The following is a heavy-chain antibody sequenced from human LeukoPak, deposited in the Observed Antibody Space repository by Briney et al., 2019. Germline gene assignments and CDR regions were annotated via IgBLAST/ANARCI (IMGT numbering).Heavy chain of an antibody. Sequence: ASVKVSCKASGYTFTSYAMNWVRQAPGQGLEWMGGIIPIFGTANYAQKFQGRVTITADESTSTAYMELSSLRSEDTAVYYCARSGYYATYYYGMDVWGQGTTVTVSS. CDR3: ARSGYYATYYYGMDV. CDR2: IIPIFGTA. J-gene: IGHJ6*02. CDR1: GYTFTSYA. D-gene: IGHD3-3*01. V-gene: IGHV1-69*13.